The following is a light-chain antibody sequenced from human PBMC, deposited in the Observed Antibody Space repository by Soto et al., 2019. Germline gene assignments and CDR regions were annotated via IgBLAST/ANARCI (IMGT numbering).Light chain of an antibody. CDR2: EGS. CDR1: SSDVGSYNL. CDR3: CSYAGRAYV. J-gene: IGLJ1*01. V-gene: IGLV2-23*01. Sequence: HSALTQPASVSGSPGQSITISCTGTSSDVGSYNLVSWYQQHPGKAPKLMIYEGSKRPSGVSNRFSGSKSGNTASLTISGLQAEDEADYYCCSYAGRAYVFGTGTKLTVL.